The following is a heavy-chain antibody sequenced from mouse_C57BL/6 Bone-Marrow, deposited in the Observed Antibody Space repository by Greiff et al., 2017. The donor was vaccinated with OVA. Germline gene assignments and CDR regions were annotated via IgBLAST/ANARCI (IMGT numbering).Heavy chain of an antibody. J-gene: IGHJ4*01. V-gene: IGHV1-15*01. CDR3: TRGYSNYSAMDY. CDR1: GYTFTDYE. D-gene: IGHD2-5*01. Sequence: QVQLKQSGAELVRPGASVTLSCKASGYTFTDYEMHWVKQTPVHGLEWIGAIDPETGGTAYNQKFKGKAIVTADKSSSTAYMELRSLTSEDSAVYYCTRGYSNYSAMDYWGQGTSVTVSA. CDR2: IDPETGGT.